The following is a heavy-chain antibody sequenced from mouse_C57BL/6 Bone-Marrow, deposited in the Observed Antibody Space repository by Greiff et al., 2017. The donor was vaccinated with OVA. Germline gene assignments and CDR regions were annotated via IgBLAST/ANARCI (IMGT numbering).Heavy chain of an antibody. Sequence: EVKLQESGGGLVQPKGSLTLSCAASGFSFNTYAMNWVRQAPGKGLEWVARIRSKSNNYATYDAASVKARFTIDSNDTESILYMQMYNLKTEDTAMYYCVRGGDYYDSSYWYFDVWGTGTTVTVSS. D-gene: IGHD1-1*01. CDR1: GFSFNTYA. J-gene: IGHJ1*03. CDR2: IRSKSNNYAT. V-gene: IGHV10-1*01. CDR3: VRGGDYYDSSYWYFDV.